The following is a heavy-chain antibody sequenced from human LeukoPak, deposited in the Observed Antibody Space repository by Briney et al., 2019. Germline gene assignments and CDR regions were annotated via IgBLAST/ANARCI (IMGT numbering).Heavy chain of an antibody. J-gene: IGHJ5*02. Sequence: SETLSLTCTVSGGSISSSSYYWGWIRQPPGKGLEWIWSSYYSGSTYYNPSLKSRVTVSVDTSKNQFSLKLSSVTAADTAVYYCARSRDNSGYRNNWFDPWGQGTLVTVSS. CDR3: ARSRDNSGYRNNWFDP. D-gene: IGHD3-22*01. V-gene: IGHV4-39*01. CDR2: SYYSGST. CDR1: GGSISSSSYY.